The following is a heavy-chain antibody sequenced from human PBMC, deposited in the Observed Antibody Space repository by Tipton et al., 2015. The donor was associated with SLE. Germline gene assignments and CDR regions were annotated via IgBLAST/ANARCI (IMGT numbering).Heavy chain of an antibody. D-gene: IGHD3-3*01. CDR2: ISHSGTT. J-gene: IGHJ6*03. Sequence: TLSLTCNVSGASFRSFHWTWIRQPPGTGPEWIGYISHSGTTSYNPTLKSRVTISADMSKSHFSLRLRSVTAADTAVYYCARGYYDFWCVSPYYHYYLDLWSNGTTVTVSS. CDR3: ARGYYDFWCVSPYYHYYLDL. V-gene: IGHV4-59*01. CDR1: GASFRSFH.